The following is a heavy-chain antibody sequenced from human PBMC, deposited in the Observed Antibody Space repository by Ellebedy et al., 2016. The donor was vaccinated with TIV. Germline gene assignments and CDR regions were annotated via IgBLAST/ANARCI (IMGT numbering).Heavy chain of an antibody. J-gene: IGHJ4*02. V-gene: IGHV4-59*12. CDR1: GDSISSYY. Sequence: MPGGSLRLSCTDSGDSISSYYWTWIRQPPGKGLEWIGYMSSSGNTNYNPSLKSRVTMSIDTSKNQFSLNLSFVTAADTAVYYCAIRWGFYDYWGQGTLVIVSS. CDR2: MSSSGNT. CDR3: AIRWGFYDY. D-gene: IGHD7-27*01.